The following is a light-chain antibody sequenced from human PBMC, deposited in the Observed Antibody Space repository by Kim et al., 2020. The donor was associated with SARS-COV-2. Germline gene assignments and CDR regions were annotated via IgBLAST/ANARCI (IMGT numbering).Light chain of an antibody. CDR1: ESISSY. J-gene: IGKJ2*01. V-gene: IGKV1-39*01. Sequence: SASVGDRVTITCLASESISSYLNWYQQKAGQAPKLLIYAASSLQSGVPSRFSGSGSGTDFTLTISSLQPADFATYSCQQSYSTPHTFGQGTKLEI. CDR3: QQSYSTPHT. CDR2: AAS.